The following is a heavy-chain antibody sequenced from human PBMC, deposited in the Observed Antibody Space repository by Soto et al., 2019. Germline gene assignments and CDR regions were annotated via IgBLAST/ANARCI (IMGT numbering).Heavy chain of an antibody. Sequence: SETLSLTCTVSGGSISSSSYYWGWIRQPPGKGLEWIGSIYYSGSTYYDPSLKSRATISVDTSKNQFSLKLSSVTAADTAVYYCARGPRTMYYDILTGYYRVWFDPWGQGTLVTVS. CDR3: ARGPRTMYYDILTGYYRVWFDP. V-gene: IGHV4-39*01. CDR1: GGSISSSSYY. CDR2: IYYSGST. D-gene: IGHD3-9*01. J-gene: IGHJ5*02.